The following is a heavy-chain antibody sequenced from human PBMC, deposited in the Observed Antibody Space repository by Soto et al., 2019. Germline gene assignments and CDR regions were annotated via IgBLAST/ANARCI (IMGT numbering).Heavy chain of an antibody. CDR3: AKYPEYSAYDGSYFDY. CDR1: GFTFRSYA. J-gene: IGHJ4*02. CDR2: ISGTGGTT. D-gene: IGHD5-12*01. V-gene: IGHV3-23*01. Sequence: GSLRISCAASGFTFRSYAMSWVRQAPGKGLEWVSVISGTGGTTYYADSVKGRFTFSRDNSKSTLHLQMNSLRTEDTAIYYCAKYPEYSAYDGSYFDYWGQGTLVTVSS.